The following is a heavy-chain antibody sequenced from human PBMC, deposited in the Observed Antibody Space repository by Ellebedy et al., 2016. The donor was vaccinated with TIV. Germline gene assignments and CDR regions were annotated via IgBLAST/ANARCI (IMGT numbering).Heavy chain of an antibody. Sequence: PGGSLRLSCAASGFTFSRSGMHWVRQAPGKGLEWVAVISYDGSNKYYADSVKGRFTISRDNSKNTLYLQMNSLRAEDTAVYYCAREGIHTDYGDWYFDLWGRGTLVTVSS. CDR3: AREGIHTDYGDWYFDL. D-gene: IGHD4-17*01. J-gene: IGHJ2*01. CDR1: GFTFSRSG. V-gene: IGHV3-30*03. CDR2: ISYDGSNK.